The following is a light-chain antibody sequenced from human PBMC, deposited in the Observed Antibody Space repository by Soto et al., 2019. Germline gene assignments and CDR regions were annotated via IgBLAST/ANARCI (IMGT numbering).Light chain of an antibody. J-gene: IGKJ1*01. CDR1: QSVSSSY. CDR2: AAS. Sequence: EIVLTQSPGTLSLSPGERATLSCRASQSVSSSYVAWYQQKPGQAPRLLIYAASSRATGIPDRFSGSGSGTDFTLTIRRLEPEDFALYYCQQYGRSQTFGQGTKVDIK. CDR3: QQYGRSQT. V-gene: IGKV3-20*01.